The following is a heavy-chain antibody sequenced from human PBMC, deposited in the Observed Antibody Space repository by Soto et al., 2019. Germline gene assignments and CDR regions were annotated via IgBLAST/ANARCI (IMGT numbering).Heavy chain of an antibody. CDR1: GGTFSSYA. D-gene: IGHD3-22*01. CDR2: IIPIFGTA. J-gene: IGHJ4*02. Sequence: QVQLVQSGAEVKKPGSSVKVSCKASGGTFSSYAISWVRQAPGQGLEWMGGIIPIFGTANYAQKFQGRVTITADKSKMTAYMAVSRLRSEDTAVYYWGSGYHGGYWGQGTLVTVSS. V-gene: IGHV1-69*06. CDR3: GSGYHGGY.